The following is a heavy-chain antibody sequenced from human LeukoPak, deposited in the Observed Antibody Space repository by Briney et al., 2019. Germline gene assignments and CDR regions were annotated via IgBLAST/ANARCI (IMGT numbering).Heavy chain of an antibody. V-gene: IGHV3-74*01. D-gene: IGHD2/OR15-2a*01. CDR2: INSDGSWT. CDR3: VSFYETY. Sequence: GGSLRLSCAASGNYWMHWVRQVPGKGLVWVSHINSDGSWTSYADSVKGRFTISKDNAKNTVYLRMNSLRAEDTAVYYCVSFYETYWGRGTLVTVSS. CDR1: GNYW. J-gene: IGHJ4*02.